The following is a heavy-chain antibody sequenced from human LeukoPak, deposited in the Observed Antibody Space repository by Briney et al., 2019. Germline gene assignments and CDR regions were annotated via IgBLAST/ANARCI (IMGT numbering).Heavy chain of an antibody. CDR2: ISYDGINK. CDR1: GFTFGGYG. D-gene: IGHD5-18*01. CDR3: AKDRGGDAGYSYGLVDY. Sequence: GALRLSCAASGFTFGGYGMHWVRQAPGKGPEWVAVISYDGINKYHADFVKGRFTISRDNSKNTLYLQMNSLRPEDTALYYCAKDRGGDAGYSYGLVDYWGQGTLVTVSS. V-gene: IGHV3-30*18. J-gene: IGHJ4*02.